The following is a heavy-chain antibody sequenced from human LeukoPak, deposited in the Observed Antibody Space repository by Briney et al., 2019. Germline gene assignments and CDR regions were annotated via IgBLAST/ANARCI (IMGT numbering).Heavy chain of an antibody. Sequence: GGSLRLSCAASGFTFSSYGMHWVRQAPGKGLEWVAVISYDGSNKYYADSVKGRFTISRDNSKNTLYLQMNSLRAEDTAVYYCAKDPHTSDYPYYFDYWGQGTLVTVSS. V-gene: IGHV3-30*18. CDR2: ISYDGSNK. D-gene: IGHD3-22*01. J-gene: IGHJ4*02. CDR1: GFTFSSYG. CDR3: AKDPHTSDYPYYFDY.